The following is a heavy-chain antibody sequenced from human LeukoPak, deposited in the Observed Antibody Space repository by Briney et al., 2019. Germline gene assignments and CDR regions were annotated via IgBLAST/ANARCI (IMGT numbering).Heavy chain of an antibody. CDR3: AREYYYDSSGYYFFDY. V-gene: IGHV4-59*01. D-gene: IGHD3-22*01. CDR1: GGSISSYY. J-gene: IGHJ4*02. CDR2: IYYSGST. Sequence: SETLSLTCTVSGGSISSYYWSWIRQPPGKGLEWIGYIYYSGSTNYNPSLKSRVTISVDTSKNQFSLKLSSETAADTAVYYCAREYYYDSSGYYFFDYWGQGTLVTVSS.